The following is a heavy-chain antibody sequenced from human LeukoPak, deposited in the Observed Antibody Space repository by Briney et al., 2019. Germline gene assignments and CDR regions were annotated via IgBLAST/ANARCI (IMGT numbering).Heavy chain of an antibody. Sequence: GGSLRLSCAASGFTFSSYSMNWVRQAPGKGLEWVSSISSSSSYIYYADSVKGRFTISRDNAKNSLYLQMNSLRAEDTAVYYCARDFWYCSSISCYGGAFDIWGRGTMVTVSS. CDR3: ARDFWYCSSISCYGGAFDI. D-gene: IGHD2-2*01. J-gene: IGHJ3*02. CDR1: GFTFSSYS. CDR2: ISSSSSYI. V-gene: IGHV3-21*01.